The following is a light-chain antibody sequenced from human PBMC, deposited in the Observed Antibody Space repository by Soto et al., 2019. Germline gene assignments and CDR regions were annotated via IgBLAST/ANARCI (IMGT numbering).Light chain of an antibody. V-gene: IGKV3-20*01. CDR1: QSVSSSY. CDR2: GAS. J-gene: IGKJ4*01. Sequence: EIVLTQSPGTLSLSPGERATLSCRASQSVSSSYLAWYQQKSGQAPRLLIYGASSRATGIPDRFSGSGSGTDFTLTISRLEPEDFAVYYCQQYGSSLPFGGGTKVDIK. CDR3: QQYGSSLP.